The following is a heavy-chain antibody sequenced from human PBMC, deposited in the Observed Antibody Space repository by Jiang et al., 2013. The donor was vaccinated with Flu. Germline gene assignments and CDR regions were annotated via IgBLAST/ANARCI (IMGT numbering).Heavy chain of an antibody. CDR3: AKDMGIYSSGWYSRPVDYYYYGMDV. CDR2: ISYGGRNK. CDR1: GFTFNNYG. V-gene: IGHV3-30*18. D-gene: IGHD6-19*01. J-gene: IGHJ6*02. Sequence: QLLESGGGVVQPGRSLRLSCAASGFTFNNYGIHWVRQAPGKGLEWVAVISYGGRNKYYADSVKGRFTISRDNSKNTLYLQINSLRGEDTAVYYCAKDMGIYSSGWYSRPVDYYYYGMDVWGQGTTVTVSS.